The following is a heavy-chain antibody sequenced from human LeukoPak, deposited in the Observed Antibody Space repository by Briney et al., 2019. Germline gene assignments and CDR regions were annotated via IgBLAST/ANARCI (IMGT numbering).Heavy chain of an antibody. J-gene: IGHJ6*02. CDR3: ARANYDFWSGYCPGYGMDV. CDR1: GFTFSSYA. CDR2: ISYDGSNK. D-gene: IGHD3-3*01. V-gene: IGHV3-30-3*01. Sequence: PGGSLRLSCAASGFTFSSYAMHWVRQAPGKGLEWVAVISYDGSNKYYADSVKGRFTISRDNSKNTLYLQMNSLRAEDTAVSYCARANYDFWSGYCPGYGMDVWGQGTTVTVSS.